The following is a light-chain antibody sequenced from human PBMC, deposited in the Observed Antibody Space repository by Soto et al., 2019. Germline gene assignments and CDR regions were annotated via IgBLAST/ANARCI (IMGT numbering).Light chain of an antibody. CDR3: QHYSNWPPT. J-gene: IGKJ3*01. Sequence: EMVMTQSPATLSVSPGERVTLSRRASESVHSNLAWYQQKPGQGPSLLIYYASTRVTGVPDRFSGSGSGTEFTLTISSLQSEDFGVYYCQHYSNWPPTFGPGTKVEIK. CDR2: YAS. V-gene: IGKV3-15*01. CDR1: ESVHSN.